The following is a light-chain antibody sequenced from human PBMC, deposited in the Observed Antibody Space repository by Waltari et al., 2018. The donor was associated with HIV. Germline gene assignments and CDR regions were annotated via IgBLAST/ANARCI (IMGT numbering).Light chain of an antibody. Sequence: QSALTQPASVSGSPGQSITLSCTGTSRDVGTYNYVSWYQQHPGEAPKLIIYDVSNRPSGVSNRFSGSKSGNTASLTISGLQAEDEADYYCSSYTIRTTLEFGGGTKLTVL. J-gene: IGLJ2*01. CDR1: SRDVGTYNY. CDR2: DVS. V-gene: IGLV2-14*03. CDR3: SSYTIRTTLE.